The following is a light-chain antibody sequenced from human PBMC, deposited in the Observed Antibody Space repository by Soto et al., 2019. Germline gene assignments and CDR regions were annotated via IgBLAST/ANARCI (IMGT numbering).Light chain of an antibody. CDR3: QYGGA. Sequence: EVLLTQSPATLSLSPGERATLSCRAGQSISNYLAWYQQKPGQAPRLLMYDASNRATDIPARFSGSGSGTDLTLTISSLEPDDFAVYYCQYGGAFGPGTKVEIK. V-gene: IGKV3-11*01. CDR2: DAS. CDR1: QSISNY. J-gene: IGKJ3*01.